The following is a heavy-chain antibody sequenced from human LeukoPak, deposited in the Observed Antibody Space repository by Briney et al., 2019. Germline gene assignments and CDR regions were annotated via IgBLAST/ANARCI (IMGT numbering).Heavy chain of an antibody. CDR2: TNPSTGGT. CDR3: ARGGAFCSITTCHEFDH. Sequence: ASVKVSCKTSGYTFTGSYLHWVGQVPGQGLEWMGWTNPSTGGTMSAQQFDGRVTMTRDTSNTTGYLELRSLRLDDTATYYCARGGAFCSITTCHEFDHWGQGTLVIVSS. J-gene: IGHJ4*02. CDR1: GYTFTGSY. V-gene: IGHV1-2*02. D-gene: IGHD2-2*01.